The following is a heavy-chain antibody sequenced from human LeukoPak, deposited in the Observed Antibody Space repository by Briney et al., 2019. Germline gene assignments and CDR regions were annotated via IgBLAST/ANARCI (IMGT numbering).Heavy chain of an antibody. CDR2: ISAYNGNT. CDR1: GYTFTSYG. J-gene: IGHJ5*02. D-gene: IGHD3-22*01. Sequence: ASVKVSCKASGYTFTSYGISWVRQAPGQGLEWMGWISAYNGNTNYAQKLQGRVTMTTDTSTSTAYMELRSLRSDDTAVYYCARATYYYDSSGYYYRPGWFDPWGQGTLVTVSS. V-gene: IGHV1-18*01. CDR3: ARATYYYDSSGYYYRPGWFDP.